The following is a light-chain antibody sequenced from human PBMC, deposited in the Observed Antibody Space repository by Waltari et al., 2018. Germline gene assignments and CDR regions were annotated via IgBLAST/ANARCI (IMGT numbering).Light chain of an antibody. J-gene: IGKJ4*01. CDR3: QQYFSSPT. CDR1: QSVLDRPNNMNC. V-gene: IGKV4-1*01. Sequence: DIVLTPSADSLAVCLGARAPLTRISSQSVLDRPNNMNCLAWYQQKPGQPPKLLIYWASTRESGVPDRFSGSGSGTDFTLTISSLQAEDVAAYYCQQYFSSPTFGGGTKVEIK. CDR2: WAS.